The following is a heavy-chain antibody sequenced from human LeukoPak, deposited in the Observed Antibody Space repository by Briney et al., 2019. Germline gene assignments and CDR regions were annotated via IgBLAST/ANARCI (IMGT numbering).Heavy chain of an antibody. D-gene: IGHD3-22*01. V-gene: IGHV4-34*01. CDR2: INHSGST. Sequence: SETLSLTCAVYGGSFSGYYWSWIRQPPGKGLEWIGEINHSGSTNYNPSLKSRVTISVDTSKNQFSLKLSSVTAADTAVYYCARGRIKAYYDSSGYPGAFDIRGQGTMVTVSS. CDR3: ARGRIKAYYDSSGYPGAFDI. J-gene: IGHJ3*02. CDR1: GGSFSGYY.